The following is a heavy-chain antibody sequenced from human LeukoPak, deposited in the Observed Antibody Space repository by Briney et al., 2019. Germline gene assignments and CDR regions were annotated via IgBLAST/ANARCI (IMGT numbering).Heavy chain of an antibody. CDR1: GDSISSLKW. CDR3: ARRDYYDSTGYFDY. Sequence: PSGTLSLTCAVSGDSISSLKWWSWVRPPPGKGLEWVGEVHRSGSTNYNPSLKSRVTISVDKSKNQFSLKLSSVTAADTAVYYCARRDYYDSTGYFDYWGQGTLVTVSS. V-gene: IGHV4-4*02. J-gene: IGHJ4*02. D-gene: IGHD3-22*01. CDR2: VHRSGST.